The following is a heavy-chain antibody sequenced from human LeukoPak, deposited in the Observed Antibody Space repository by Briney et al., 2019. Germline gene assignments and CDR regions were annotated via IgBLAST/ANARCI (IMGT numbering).Heavy chain of an antibody. J-gene: IGHJ6*03. CDR1: GFTFSSYW. D-gene: IGHD3-3*01. Sequence: PGGSLRLSCAASGFTFSSYWMHWVRQAPGKGLVWVSRISTDGSSTSYADSVKGRFTISRDNAKNTLYLQMNSLRAEDTAVYYCARTPITIFGVVIIRYSYMDVWGKGTTVTVSS. CDR2: ISTDGSST. CDR3: ARTPITIFGVVIIRYSYMDV. V-gene: IGHV3-74*01.